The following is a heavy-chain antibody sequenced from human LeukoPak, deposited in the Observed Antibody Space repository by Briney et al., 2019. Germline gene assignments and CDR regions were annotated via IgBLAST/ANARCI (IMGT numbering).Heavy chain of an antibody. Sequence: GGSLRLSCVASGFTFSDYTMHWVRQAPGKGLEYVSAISSYGDNTYYANSVKGRFTISRDNSKNTLYLQMGSLRADDMAVYYWARATNSYGGNSDYWGQGTLVTVSS. D-gene: IGHD4-23*01. CDR1: GFTFSDYT. CDR3: ARATNSYGGNSDY. V-gene: IGHV3-64*01. CDR2: ISSYGDNT. J-gene: IGHJ4*02.